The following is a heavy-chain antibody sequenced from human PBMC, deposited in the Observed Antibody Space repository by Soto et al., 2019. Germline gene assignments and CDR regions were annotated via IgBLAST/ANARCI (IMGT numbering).Heavy chain of an antibody. D-gene: IGHD2-15*01. CDR2: LVVGTGNT. CDR1: GFTFRSSA. CDR3: ATGAYCSGGSCSDSYYYYYGMDL. V-gene: IGHV1-58*01. Sequence: SVKVSCGTSGFTFRSSAVQWVRQARGQRLEWIGWLVVGTGNTNYAQKFQQRVTISSDRSTNTVSMELSSLTSEDTAVYYCATGAYCSGGSCSDSYYYYYGMDLWGQGTTVTVSS. J-gene: IGHJ6*02.